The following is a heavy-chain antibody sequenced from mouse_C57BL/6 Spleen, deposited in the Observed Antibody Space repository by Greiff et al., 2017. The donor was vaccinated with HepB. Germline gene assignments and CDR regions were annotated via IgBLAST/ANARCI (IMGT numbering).Heavy chain of an antibody. Sequence: EVHLVESGGDLVKPGGSLKLSCAASGFTFSSYGMSWVRQTPDKRLEWVATISSGGSYTYYPDSVKGRFTISRDNAKNTLYLQMSSLKSEDTAMYYCARFITTVVAYWYFDVWGTGTTVTVSS. CDR1: GFTFSSYG. D-gene: IGHD1-1*01. V-gene: IGHV5-6*01. J-gene: IGHJ1*03. CDR2: ISSGGSYT. CDR3: ARFITTVVAYWYFDV.